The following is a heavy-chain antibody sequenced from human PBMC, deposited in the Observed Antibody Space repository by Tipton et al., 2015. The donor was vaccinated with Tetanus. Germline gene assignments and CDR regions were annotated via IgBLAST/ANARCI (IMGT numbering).Heavy chain of an antibody. CDR1: GGPVRSGDYQ. CDR3: ARANYNFPKKGPFDS. CDR2: ISYSGST. Sequence: TLSLTCTVSGGPVRSGDYQWNWIRQPPGKGLEWLAYISYSGSTNSNYALKSRITISRDTSKNQISLKLTSVTAADTAVYYCARANYNFPKKGPFDSWGQGTLVIVSS. J-gene: IGHJ4*02. V-gene: IGHV4-61*08. D-gene: IGHD3-3*01.